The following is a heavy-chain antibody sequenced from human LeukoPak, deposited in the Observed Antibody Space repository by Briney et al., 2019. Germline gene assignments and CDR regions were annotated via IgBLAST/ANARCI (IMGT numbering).Heavy chain of an antibody. V-gene: IGHV3-48*04. CDR3: ARESSSWYASYYFDY. Sequence: GGSLRLSCAASGFTFSSCSMNWVRQAPGKGLEWVSYISSSGSTIYYADSVKGRFTISRDNAKNSLYLQMNSLRAEDTAVYYCARESSSWYASYYFDYWGQGTLVTVSS. D-gene: IGHD6-13*01. J-gene: IGHJ4*02. CDR1: GFTFSSCS. CDR2: ISSSGSTI.